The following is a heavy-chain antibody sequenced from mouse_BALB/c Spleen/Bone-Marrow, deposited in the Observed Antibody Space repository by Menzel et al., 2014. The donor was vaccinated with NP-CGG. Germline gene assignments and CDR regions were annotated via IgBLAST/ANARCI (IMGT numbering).Heavy chain of an antibody. V-gene: IGHV2-6*03. D-gene: IGHD2-1*01. CDR1: GFSLINYG. CDR2: IWSDGST. Sequence: QVQLKQSGPGLVAPSQSLSITCTVSGFSLINYGVHWVRQPPGKGLEWLLVIWSDGSTTYNSALKSRLSISKDNSKSQVFLKMNSLQTDDTALYYCARSYGNYGAMDYWGQGTSVTVSS. CDR3: ARSYGNYGAMDY. J-gene: IGHJ4*01.